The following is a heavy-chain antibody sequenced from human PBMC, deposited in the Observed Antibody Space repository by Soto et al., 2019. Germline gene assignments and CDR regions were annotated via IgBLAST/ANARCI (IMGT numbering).Heavy chain of an antibody. CDR1: GFTFSTYA. D-gene: IGHD7-27*01. CDR3: AKEAGDVYWYFDL. V-gene: IGHV3-23*01. J-gene: IGHJ2*01. CDR2: LSGSYDST. Sequence: EVQLLESGGGLVQPGGSLRLSCAASGFTFSTYAMSWVRQAPGKGLEWVSSLSGSYDSTYYADSVKGRFTISRDKSKNTLYLQMSSLRAEDTAVYYCAKEAGDVYWYFDLWGRGTLVTVSS.